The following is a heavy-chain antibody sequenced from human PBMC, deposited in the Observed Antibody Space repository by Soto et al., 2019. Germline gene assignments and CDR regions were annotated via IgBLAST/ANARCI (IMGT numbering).Heavy chain of an antibody. J-gene: IGHJ5*02. CDR2: IYYSGST. Sequence: LSLTCTVSGGSISSGDYYWSWIRQPPGKGLEWIGYIYYSGSTYYNPSLKSRVTISVDTSKNQFSLKLSSVTAADTAVYYCARVITMVRGVIDWFDPWGQGTLVTVSS. D-gene: IGHD3-10*01. V-gene: IGHV4-30-4*01. CDR1: GGSISSGDYY. CDR3: ARVITMVRGVIDWFDP.